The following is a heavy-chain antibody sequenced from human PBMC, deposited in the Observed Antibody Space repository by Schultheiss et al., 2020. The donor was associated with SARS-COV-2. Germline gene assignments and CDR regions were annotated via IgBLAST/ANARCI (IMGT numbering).Heavy chain of an antibody. J-gene: IGHJ3*02. V-gene: IGHV3-23*01. CDR3: ARDCVSSGYPNDAFDI. Sequence: GESLKISCAASGFTFSSYAMSWVRQAPGRGLEWASSISGSGRSTYYADSTKGRFTISRDNSKNTLYLQMDSLRAEDTAVYYCARDCVSSGYPNDAFDIWGQGTMVTVSS. CDR2: ISGSGRST. CDR1: GFTFSSYA. D-gene: IGHD3-22*01.